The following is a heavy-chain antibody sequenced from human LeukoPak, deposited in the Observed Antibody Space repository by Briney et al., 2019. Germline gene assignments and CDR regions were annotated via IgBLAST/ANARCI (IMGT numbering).Heavy chain of an antibody. D-gene: IGHD3-10*01. CDR1: GFTFSTYS. J-gene: IGHJ4*02. CDR2: IRHDSSDI. Sequence: PGGSLRPSCAVSGFTFSTYSMNWVRQAPGKGLEWISFIRHDSSDIYYADSVKGRFTISRDNARDSLYLQMNSLRAEDTAVYYCARDWFGGLIWGQGTLVTVSS. V-gene: IGHV3-48*01. CDR3: ARDWFGGLI.